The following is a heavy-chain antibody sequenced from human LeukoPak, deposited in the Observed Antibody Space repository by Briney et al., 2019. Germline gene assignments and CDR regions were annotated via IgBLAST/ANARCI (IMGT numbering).Heavy chain of an antibody. CDR3: AKRTGSGYASFDY. D-gene: IGHD3-22*01. CDR2: IKETGSEK. CDR1: GFTFSAYW. V-gene: IGHV3-7*05. J-gene: IGHJ4*02. Sequence: GGSLRLSCAASGFTFSAYWMSWVRQAPGKGLEWVANIKETGSEKYYVDSVRGRFTISRDNSKNTLYLQMNSLRAEDTAVYYCAKRTGSGYASFDYWGQGTLVTVSS.